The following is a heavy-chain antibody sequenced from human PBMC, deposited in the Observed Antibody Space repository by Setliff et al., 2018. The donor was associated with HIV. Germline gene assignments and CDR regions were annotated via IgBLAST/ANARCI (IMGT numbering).Heavy chain of an antibody. Sequence: PGGSLRLSCAASGFTFSTYEMNWVRQAPGKGLEWVSYIRSGGTIVYYADSVKGRFTISRDNAKNSLYLQMNSLRAEDTAVYYCARGVAAAGTDYWGQGTLVTVSS. CDR2: IRSGGTIV. CDR1: GFTFSTYE. V-gene: IGHV3-48*03. D-gene: IGHD6-13*01. CDR3: ARGVAAAGTDY. J-gene: IGHJ4*02.